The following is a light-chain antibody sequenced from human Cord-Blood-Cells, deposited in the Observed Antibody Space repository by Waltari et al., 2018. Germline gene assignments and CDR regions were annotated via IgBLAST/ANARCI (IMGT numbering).Light chain of an antibody. CDR1: QSVLYSSNNKNY. CDR3: QQYYSTPPS. Sequence: DIVMIQSPDSLAVSLGERASLHCKSSQSVLYSSNNKNYLAWYQQKPGQPPKLLIYWASTRESGVPDRFSGSGSGTDFTLTISSLQAEDVAVYYCQQYYSTPPSFGQGTKLEIK. J-gene: IGKJ2*01. V-gene: IGKV4-1*01. CDR2: WAS.